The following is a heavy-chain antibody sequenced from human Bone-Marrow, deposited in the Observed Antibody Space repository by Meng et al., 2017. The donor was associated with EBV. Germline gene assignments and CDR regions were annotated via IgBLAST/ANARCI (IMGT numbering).Heavy chain of an antibody. Sequence: VPALVKPSDTLSLTFTISGFSLTTCTYHRNWSRQAPGKGLECIGHIYDTGTTIYNPSLKSRVSIFLETSKNLFSLKLNSVTTADTAVYYCAKSRSSTPGVVDYWGQGTLVTVSS. D-gene: IGHD3-10*01. CDR2: IYDTGTT. V-gene: IGHV4-61*01. CDR3: AKSRSSTPGVVDY. J-gene: IGHJ4*02. CDR1: GFSLTTCTYH.